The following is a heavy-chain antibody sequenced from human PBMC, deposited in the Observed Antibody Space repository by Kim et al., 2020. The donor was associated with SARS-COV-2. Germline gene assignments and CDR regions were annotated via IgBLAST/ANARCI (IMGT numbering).Heavy chain of an antibody. Sequence: SETLSLTCTASGGTISSYYWSWIRQPPGKGLEWIGYIYYSGSTNYNPSLKSRVTISVDTSKNQFSRKLSSVTAADTAVYYCARLAYCNDRYNFDYLGEGTLVTVSS. CDR1: GGTISSYY. J-gene: IGHJ4*02. V-gene: IGHV4-59*13. CDR2: IYYSGST. CDR3: ARLAYCNDRYNFDY. D-gene: IGHD6-19*01.